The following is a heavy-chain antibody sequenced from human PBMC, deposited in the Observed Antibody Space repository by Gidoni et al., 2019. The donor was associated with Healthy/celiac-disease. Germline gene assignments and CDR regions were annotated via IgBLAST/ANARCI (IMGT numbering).Heavy chain of an antibody. CDR1: GYTFTSYY. J-gene: IGHJ6*02. V-gene: IGHV1-46*01. CDR2: INPRGGST. Sequence: QVQLVQSGAEVKKPGASVKVSCKASGYTFTSYYMHWVRQAPGQGLEWMGIINPRGGSTSYAQKFQGRVTMTRDTSTSTVYMELSSLRSEDTAVYYCARDRPDHHDYGDPGSPKRDDYYYYGMDVWGQGTTVTVSS. D-gene: IGHD4-17*01. CDR3: ARDRPDHHDYGDPGSPKRDDYYYYGMDV.